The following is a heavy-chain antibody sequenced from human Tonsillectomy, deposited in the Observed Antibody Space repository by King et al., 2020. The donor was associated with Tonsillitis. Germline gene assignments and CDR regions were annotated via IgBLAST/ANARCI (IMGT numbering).Heavy chain of an antibody. CDR1: GFTFSDAW. V-gene: IGHV3-15*01. CDR3: PTSGSYPQSRDY. J-gene: IGHJ4*02. Sequence: VQLVESGGGLVKPGGSLRLSCAASGFTFSDAWMTWVRQAPGKGLEWVGLIKTKGDGGTTEYAAPVKGRFTISRDDSKNTLYLQMNSLKTADTAVYYCPTSGSYPQSRDYWGQGTLVAISS. CDR2: IKTKGDGGTT. D-gene: IGHD1-26*01.